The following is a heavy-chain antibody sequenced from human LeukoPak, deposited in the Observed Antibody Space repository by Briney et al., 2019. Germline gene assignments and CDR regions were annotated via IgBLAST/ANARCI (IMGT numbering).Heavy chain of an antibody. V-gene: IGHV3-64*02. D-gene: IGHD1-26*01. Sequence: GGSLRLSCAASGFTFSSYAMSWVRQAPGKGLEYVSVINTDGRITYYADSVKGRFTISRDNSKNTVYLQMGSLRGEDMAVYYCTRDGGSFCDFDYWGQGALVTVPS. J-gene: IGHJ4*02. CDR3: TRDGGSFCDFDY. CDR1: GFTFSSYA. CDR2: INTDGRIT.